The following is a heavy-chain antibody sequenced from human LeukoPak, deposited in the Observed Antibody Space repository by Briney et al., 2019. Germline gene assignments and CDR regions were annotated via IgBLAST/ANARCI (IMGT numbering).Heavy chain of an antibody. Sequence: SQTLSLTCAVSGGSISSGGYSWSWIRQPPGKGLEWIGYIYHSGSTYYNPSLKSRVTISVDRSKNQFSLKPSSVTAADTAVYYCARAPDYYDSSGYLDYWGQGTLVTVSS. V-gene: IGHV4-30-2*01. CDR1: GGSISSGGYS. CDR2: IYHSGST. D-gene: IGHD3-22*01. J-gene: IGHJ4*02. CDR3: ARAPDYYDSSGYLDY.